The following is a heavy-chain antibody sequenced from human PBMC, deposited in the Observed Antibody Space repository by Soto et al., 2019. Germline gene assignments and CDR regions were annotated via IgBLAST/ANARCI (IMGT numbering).Heavy chain of an antibody. D-gene: IGHD5-12*01. CDR2: VYPSDSKS. Sequence: PGESLKISCQGSGYSFTNYWIGWVRQMPGKGLEWMGIVYPSDSKSRFNPSFQGQVTISADKSISTAYLQWSSLKASDTAIYYCAISAYDLGPDAFDIWGRGTMVTVSS. J-gene: IGHJ3*02. CDR1: GYSFTNYW. CDR3: AISAYDLGPDAFDI. V-gene: IGHV5-51*01.